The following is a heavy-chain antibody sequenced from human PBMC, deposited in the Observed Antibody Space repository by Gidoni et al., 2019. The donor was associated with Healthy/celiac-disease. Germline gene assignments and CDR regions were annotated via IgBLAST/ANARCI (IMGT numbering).Heavy chain of an antibody. CDR1: GGTFSSYA. Sequence: QVQLVQSGAEVKKPGSSVTVSCKASGGTFSSYATSWLRQAPAQGLEWMGGIIPIFGRANYAQKFQGRVTITADESTSTAYMELSSLRSEDTAVYYCARNTITMVRGVIPNYYYYGMDVWGQGTTVTVSS. J-gene: IGHJ6*02. V-gene: IGHV1-69*01. CDR2: IIPIFGRA. CDR3: ARNTITMVRGVIPNYYYYGMDV. D-gene: IGHD3-10*01.